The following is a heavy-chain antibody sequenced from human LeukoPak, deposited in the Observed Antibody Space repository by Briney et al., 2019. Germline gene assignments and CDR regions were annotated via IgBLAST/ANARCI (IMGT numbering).Heavy chain of an antibody. CDR1: GYTFTMFF. D-gene: IGHD2-2*01. CDR3: ARDKGNSTTWSLSYYYGMDV. CDR2: INPSDGSA. V-gene: IGHV1-46*01. Sequence: ASVKDSCKASGYTFTMFFMHWLRQSPGQEREWVGVINPSDGSATVAQKFQGGVSMTRGRSTNTVYMAVSSLRSDDTALYYCARDKGNSTTWSLSYYYGMDVWGQGTTVTVSS. J-gene: IGHJ6*02.